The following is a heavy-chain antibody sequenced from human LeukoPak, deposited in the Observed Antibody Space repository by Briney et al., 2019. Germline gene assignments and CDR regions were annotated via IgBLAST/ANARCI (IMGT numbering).Heavy chain of an antibody. Sequence: GGSLRLSCAASGFTFSRYWMSWVRQAPGKGLEWVANIKEDGSEKYYVDSVKGRFSISRDNAKNSLYLQMNSLRAEDTAVYYCARGRVLLWFGEFDDWGQGTLVTVSS. CDR2: IKEDGSEK. CDR3: ARGRVLLWFGEFDD. V-gene: IGHV3-7*01. D-gene: IGHD3-10*01. J-gene: IGHJ5*02. CDR1: GFTFSRYW.